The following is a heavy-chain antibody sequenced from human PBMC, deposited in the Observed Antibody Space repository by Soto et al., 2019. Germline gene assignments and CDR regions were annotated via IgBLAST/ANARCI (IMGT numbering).Heavy chain of an antibody. D-gene: IGHD6-13*01. V-gene: IGHV3-33*01. Sequence: QVQLVESGGGVVQPGRSLRLSCAASGFTFSSYGMHWVRQAPGKGLEWVAVIWYDGSKKYYADSVKGRFTISRDNSKKSLYLQMNSLRAEDTAVYYCARVSSSSWYGWYFDLWGRGTLVTVSS. CDR3: ARVSSSSWYGWYFDL. CDR2: IWYDGSKK. J-gene: IGHJ2*01. CDR1: GFTFSSYG.